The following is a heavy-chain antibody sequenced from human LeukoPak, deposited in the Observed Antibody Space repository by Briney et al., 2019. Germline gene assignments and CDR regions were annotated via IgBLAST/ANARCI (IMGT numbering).Heavy chain of an antibody. J-gene: IGHJ5*02. D-gene: IGHD1-26*01. V-gene: IGHV3-9*03. CDR2: ISWNSGTI. CDR1: GFTFDDYA. Sequence: PGRSLRLSCAASGFTFDDYAMHWVRQAPGKGLEWVSGISWNSGTIGYADSVKGRFTISRDNAKNSLYLQMNSLRPEDMAFYYCAKGNSGSYSQDWFDPWGQGTLVTVSS. CDR3: AKGNSGSYSQDWFDP.